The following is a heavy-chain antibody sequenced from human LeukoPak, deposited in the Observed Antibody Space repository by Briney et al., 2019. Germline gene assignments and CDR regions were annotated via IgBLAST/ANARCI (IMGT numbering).Heavy chain of an antibody. D-gene: IGHD2-15*01. CDR3: ARGAVAAPVDY. CDR2: INHSGST. CDR1: GGSFSGYY. Sequence: PSETLSLTCAVYGGSFSGYYWSWIRQPPGKGLEWIGEINHSGSTNYNPSLESRVTISVDTSKNQFSLKLSSVTAADTAVYYCARGAVAAPVDYWGQGTLVTVSS. J-gene: IGHJ4*02. V-gene: IGHV4-34*01.